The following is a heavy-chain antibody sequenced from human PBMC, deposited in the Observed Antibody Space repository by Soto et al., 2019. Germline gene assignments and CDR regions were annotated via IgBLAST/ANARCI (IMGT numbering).Heavy chain of an antibody. J-gene: IGHJ4*02. CDR2: IYYSGST. V-gene: IGHV4-59*01. Sequence: SETLSLTCTVSGGSISSYYWSWIRQPPGKGLEWIGYIYYSGSTNYNPSLKSRVTISVDTSKNQFSLKLSSVTAADTAVYFCATESGSTYGYFDYWGQGTQVTVSS. CDR1: GGSISSYY. D-gene: IGHD4-17*01. CDR3: ATESGSTYGYFDY.